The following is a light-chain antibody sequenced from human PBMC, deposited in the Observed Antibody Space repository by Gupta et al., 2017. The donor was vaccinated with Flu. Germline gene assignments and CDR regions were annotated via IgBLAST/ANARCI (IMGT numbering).Light chain of an antibody. CDR1: QSLVHSDGNTY. Sequence: VTLGQPASISCRSSQSLVHSDGNTYLHWFQQRPGQSPRRLIYKGSKRDSGVPDRFSGSGSGTDFTLIISRVEADDVGVYYCRQGKGWPYAFGEGTKVEI. V-gene: IGKV2-30*02. J-gene: IGKJ2*01. CDR2: KGS. CDR3: RQGKGWPYA.